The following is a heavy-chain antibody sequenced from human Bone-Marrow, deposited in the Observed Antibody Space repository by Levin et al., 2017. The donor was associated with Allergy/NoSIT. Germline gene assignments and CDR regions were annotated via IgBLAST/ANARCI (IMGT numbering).Heavy chain of an antibody. V-gene: IGHV3-33*01. D-gene: IGHD3-16*01. CDR1: GLTFTSYG. Sequence: GGSLRLSCAASGLTFTSYGMHWVRQAPGKGLEWVALIWSDGSTKYFADSVKGRVTISRDSSKSTVYLQLNSLRVEDTAVYYCARDTAGYDYALDVWGQGTTVTVSS. CDR3: ARDTAGYDYALDV. CDR2: IWSDGSTK. J-gene: IGHJ6*02.